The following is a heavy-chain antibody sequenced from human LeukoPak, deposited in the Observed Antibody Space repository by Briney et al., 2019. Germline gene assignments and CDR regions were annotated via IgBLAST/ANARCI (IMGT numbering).Heavy chain of an antibody. CDR3: ARTGTTDIDY. V-gene: IGHV5-51*01. J-gene: IGHJ4*02. Sequence: GESLKISCNAAGYSFTSYWIGWVRQLPGKGLEWMGIIYPGDSDTRYSPSFQGQVTISADKSISTGYLQWSSLKASDTAMYYCARTGTTDIDYWGQGTLVTVSS. CDR2: IYPGDSDT. D-gene: IGHD1-7*01. CDR1: GYSFTSYW.